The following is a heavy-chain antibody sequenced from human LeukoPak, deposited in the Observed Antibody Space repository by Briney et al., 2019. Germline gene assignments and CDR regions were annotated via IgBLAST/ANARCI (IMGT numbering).Heavy chain of an antibody. CDR2: IYHSGRT. J-gene: IGHJ5*02. V-gene: IGHV4-38-2*02. CDR1: GYSISSGYY. CDR3: ARQGAYGSGSYYKPQSWFDP. D-gene: IGHD3-10*01. Sequence: PSETLSLTCTVSGYSISSGYYWGWIRQPPGKGLEWIGSIYHSGRTFYNPSLKSRVTISVDTSKNHFSLKLSSVTAAGTAVYYCARQGAYGSGSYYKPQSWFDPWGQGTLVTVSS.